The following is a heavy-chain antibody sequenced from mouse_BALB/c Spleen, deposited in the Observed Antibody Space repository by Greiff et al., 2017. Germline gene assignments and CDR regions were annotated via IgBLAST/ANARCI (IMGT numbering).Heavy chain of an antibody. D-gene: IGHD2-3*01. J-gene: IGHJ4*01. Sequence: QVHVKQSGPELVKPGASVRISCKASGYTFTSYYIHWVKQRPGQGLEWIGWIYPGNVNTKYNEKFKGKATLTADKSSSTAYMQLSSLTSEDSAVYFCARDGYYDAMDYWGQGTSVTVSS. V-gene: IGHV1S56*01. CDR2: IYPGNVNT. CDR1: GYTFTSYY. CDR3: ARDGYYDAMDY.